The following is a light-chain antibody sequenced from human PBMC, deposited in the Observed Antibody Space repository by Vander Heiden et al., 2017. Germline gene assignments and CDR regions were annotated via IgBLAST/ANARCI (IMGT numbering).Light chain of an antibody. J-gene: IGKJ1*01. V-gene: IGKV3-20*01. CDR2: GAS. Sequence: EIVLTQSPGTLSLSPGERATLSCRASQSVSSSYLAWYQQKPGQAPRLLIYGASSRATGNPDRFSGSGSGTDFTLTISRLEPEDFAVYYCQQYGSSPTWTFGQGTKVEIK. CDR3: QQYGSSPTWT. CDR1: QSVSSSY.